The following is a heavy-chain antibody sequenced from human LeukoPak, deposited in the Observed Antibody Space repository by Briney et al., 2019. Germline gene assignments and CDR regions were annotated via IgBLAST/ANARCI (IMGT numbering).Heavy chain of an antibody. CDR1: GYSFTSYW. CDR2: IDPSDSYT. D-gene: IGHD6-19*01. CDR3: ARLRCSSGWYGGNWFDP. Sequence: GESLKISCKGSGYSFTSYWISWVRQMPGKGLEWMGRIDPSDSYTNYSPSFQGHVTISADKSISTAYLQWSSLKASDTAMYYCARLRCSSGWYGGNWFDPWGQGTLVTVSS. J-gene: IGHJ5*02. V-gene: IGHV5-10-1*01.